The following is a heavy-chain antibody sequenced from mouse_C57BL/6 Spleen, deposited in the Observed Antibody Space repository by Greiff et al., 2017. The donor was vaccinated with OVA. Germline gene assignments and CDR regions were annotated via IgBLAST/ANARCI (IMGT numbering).Heavy chain of an antibody. D-gene: IGHD2-1*01. V-gene: IGHV1-50*01. CDR2: IDPSDSYT. CDR1: GYTFTSYW. Sequence: VQLQQPGAELVKPGASVKLSCKASGYTFTSYWMQWVKQRPGQGLEWIGEIDPSDSYTNYNQKFKGKATLTVDTSSSTAYMQLSSLTSEDSAVYYCARYGNYGEYFDYWGQGTTLTVSS. J-gene: IGHJ2*01. CDR3: ARYGNYGEYFDY.